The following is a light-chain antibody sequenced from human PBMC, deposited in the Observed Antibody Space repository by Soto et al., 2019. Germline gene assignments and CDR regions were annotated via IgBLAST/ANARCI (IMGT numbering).Light chain of an antibody. CDR2: GAS. V-gene: IGKV3-15*01. CDR3: QQYIRWPLT. Sequence: EIVMTQSPATLSVSPGDRATLSCRASQSISANLAWYQQKPGQAPSLLIYGASTRATGTPARFSGSGSGTEFTLTISSLQSEDFAVYYCQQYIRWPLTFGGGTKVDIK. J-gene: IGKJ4*01. CDR1: QSISAN.